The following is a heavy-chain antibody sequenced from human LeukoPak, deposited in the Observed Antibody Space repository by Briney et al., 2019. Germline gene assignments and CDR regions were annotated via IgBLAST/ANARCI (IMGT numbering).Heavy chain of an antibody. J-gene: IGHJ4*02. CDR3: ARRAAIGLYNWNPLGYFDY. CDR1: GYTFTSYY. CDR2: INPSGGST. D-gene: IGHD1-20*01. Sequence: ASVKVSCKASGYTFTSYYMHWVRQAPGQGLEWMGIINPSGGSTSYAQKFQGRVTMTRDTSTSTVYMELSSLRSEDTAVYYCARRAAIGLYNWNPLGYFDYWGQGTLVTVSS. V-gene: IGHV1-46*01.